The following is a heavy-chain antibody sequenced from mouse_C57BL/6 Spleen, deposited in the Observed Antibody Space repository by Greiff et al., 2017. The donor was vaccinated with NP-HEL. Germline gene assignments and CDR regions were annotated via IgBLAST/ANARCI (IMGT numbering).Heavy chain of an antibody. V-gene: IGHV1-50*01. CDR2: IDPSDSYT. D-gene: IGHD3-2*02. CDR1: GYTFTSYW. CDR3: ARQAPTAQGPRAY. J-gene: IGHJ3*01. Sequence: QVQLQQPGAELVKPGASVKLSCKASGYTFTSYWMQWVKQRPGQGLEWIGEIDPSDSYTNYNQKFKGKATLTVDTSSSTAYMQLSSLTSEDSAVYYCARQAPTAQGPRAYWGQGTLVTVSA.